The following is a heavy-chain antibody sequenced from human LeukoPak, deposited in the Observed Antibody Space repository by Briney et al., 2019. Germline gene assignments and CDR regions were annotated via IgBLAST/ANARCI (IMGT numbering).Heavy chain of an antibody. Sequence: GGSLRLSCAASGFTFSSYSMNWVRQAPGKGLEWVSSISSSSSYIYYADSVKGRFTISRDNAKNSLYLQMNSLRAENTAVYYCARYRQKTIDYWGQGTLVTVSS. D-gene: IGHD1/OR15-1a*01. J-gene: IGHJ4*02. V-gene: IGHV3-21*01. CDR1: GFTFSSYS. CDR2: ISSSSSYI. CDR3: ARYRQKTIDY.